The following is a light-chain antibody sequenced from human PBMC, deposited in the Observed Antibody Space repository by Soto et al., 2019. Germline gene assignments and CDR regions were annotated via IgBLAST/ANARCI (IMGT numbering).Light chain of an antibody. Sequence: QSVLTQPASVSGSPGQSITISCTGTSSDIGAYNFVSWYQQHPGKAPKLMLYDVNIRPSGVSNRFSGSKSGNTASLSISGPRAEDGVDYYCTSWTTSTTMIFGGGTKLTVL. CDR2: DVN. CDR3: TSWTTSTTMI. J-gene: IGLJ2*01. CDR1: SSDIGAYNF. V-gene: IGLV2-14*03.